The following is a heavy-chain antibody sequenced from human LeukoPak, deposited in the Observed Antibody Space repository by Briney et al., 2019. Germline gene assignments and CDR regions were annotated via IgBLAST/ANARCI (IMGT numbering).Heavy chain of an antibody. V-gene: IGHV4-59*01. CDR3: ARGGLDSNGYWTAFDI. J-gene: IGHJ3*02. CDR2: IHYSGST. CDR1: GGSISTYY. D-gene: IGHD3-22*01. Sequence: SETLSLTCAVSGGSISTYYWSWIRQPPGKGLEWTGYIHYSGSTNYNPSLKSRVTILVDTSKNQFSLRLSSVTAADTAVYYCARGGLDSNGYWTAFDIWSQGTMVTVSS.